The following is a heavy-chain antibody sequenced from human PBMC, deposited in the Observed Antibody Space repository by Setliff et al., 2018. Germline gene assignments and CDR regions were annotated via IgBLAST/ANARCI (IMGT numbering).Heavy chain of an antibody. J-gene: IGHJ4*02. CDR3: ARHNTNLQPNDY. D-gene: IGHD1-1*01. Sequence: GGSLRLSCAASRFTFSSYAMHWVRQPPGKGLELVAVISYDGSNKYYADSVKGRFTISRDNAKNSLYLQMNSLRAEDTAVYFCARHNTNLQPNDYWGQGTLVTVSS. CDR1: RFTFSSYA. CDR2: ISYDGSNK. V-gene: IGHV3-30*04.